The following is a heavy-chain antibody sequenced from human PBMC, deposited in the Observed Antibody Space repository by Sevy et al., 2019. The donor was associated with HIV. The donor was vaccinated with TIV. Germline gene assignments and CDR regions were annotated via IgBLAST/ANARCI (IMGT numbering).Heavy chain of an antibody. CDR2: ISHDGSYQ. CDR3: AKGQGYDYIWGNERSGYYFDY. D-gene: IGHD3-16*01. Sequence: GGSLRLSCAASRFTFSTYDIHWVRQAPGKGLEWVAVISHDGSYQYYTDSVKGRFTISRDDSKNKAYLQMNSLRADDSGVYYCAKGQGYDYIWGNERSGYYFDYWGKGTLVTVSS. J-gene: IGHJ4*02. CDR1: RFTFSTYD. V-gene: IGHV3-30*18.